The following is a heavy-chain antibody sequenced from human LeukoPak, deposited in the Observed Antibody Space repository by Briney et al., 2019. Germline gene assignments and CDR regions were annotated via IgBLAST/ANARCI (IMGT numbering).Heavy chain of an antibody. V-gene: IGHV3-73*01. CDR2: IRGKANTYAT. D-gene: IGHD3-16*01. CDR3: TTSAYDYVWAYYFDY. Sequence: GGSLRLSCAASGFTFSSYSMTWVRQAPGKGLEWVGRIRGKANTYATLYDASVKGRFTISRDDSKNTAYLQMNSLKTEDTAVYYCTTSAYDYVWAYYFDYWGQGTLVTVSS. J-gene: IGHJ4*02. CDR1: GFTFSSYS.